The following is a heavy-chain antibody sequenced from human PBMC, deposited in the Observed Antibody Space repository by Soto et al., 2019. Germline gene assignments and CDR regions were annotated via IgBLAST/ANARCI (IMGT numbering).Heavy chain of an antibody. CDR2: INPNSGGT. V-gene: IGHV1-2*04. Sequence: GASVKVSCKASGYTFTGYYMHWARQAPGQGLEWMGWINPNSGGTNYAQKFQGWVTMTRDTSISTAYMELSRLRSDDTAVYYCARTPQAVTVSTVTTFLEGYYFDYWGQGTLVTVSS. CDR3: ARTPQAVTVSTVTTFLEGYYFDY. D-gene: IGHD4-17*01. J-gene: IGHJ4*02. CDR1: GYTFTGYY.